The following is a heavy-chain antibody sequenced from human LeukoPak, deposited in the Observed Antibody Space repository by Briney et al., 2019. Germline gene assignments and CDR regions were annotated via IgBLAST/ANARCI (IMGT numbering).Heavy chain of an antibody. D-gene: IGHD2-2*01. CDR3: ARDFGRGYCSINNCYGWFDP. CDR1: GFTVSSKY. Sequence: GGSLRLSCAASGFTVSSKYMSWVRQAPGKGLEWVSVIFSGDDRYYADSVKGRFTISRGSSENTLYLQMNSLRAEDTAVYYCARDFGRGYCSINNCYGWFDPWGQGTLVTVSS. CDR2: IFSGDDR. V-gene: IGHV3-66*01. J-gene: IGHJ5*02.